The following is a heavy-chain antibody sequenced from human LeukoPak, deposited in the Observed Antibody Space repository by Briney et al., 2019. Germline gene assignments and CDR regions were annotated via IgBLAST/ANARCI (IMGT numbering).Heavy chain of an antibody. Sequence: SETLSLTCTVSGDSISTSNSYWGWIRQPPGKGLEWIGSIYHSGRTSYNPSLKSRVTMSVDTSKNQFSLNLRSVTAADTAVYYCASLIRTIVVESATLFDYWGQGIRVTVSS. J-gene: IGHJ4*02. CDR1: GDSISTSNSY. V-gene: IGHV4-39*07. CDR3: ASLIRTIVVESATLFDY. D-gene: IGHD2-21*01. CDR2: IYHSGRT.